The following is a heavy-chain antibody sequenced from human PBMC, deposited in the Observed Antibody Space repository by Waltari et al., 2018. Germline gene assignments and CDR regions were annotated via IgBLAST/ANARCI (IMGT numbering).Heavy chain of an antibody. CDR3: ARDPARRADY. CDR2: IKPDGSQT. J-gene: IGHJ4*02. Sequence: EVQLVESGGGLVQPGGSLGLPCVASGFTLSNYWMHWVRQAPGKGLEWVAHIKPDGSQTDYVDSVKGRFAISRDNARNSLYLQMNSLRADDTAIYYCARDPARRADYWGQGTLVTVSS. V-gene: IGHV3-7*01. CDR1: GFTLSNYW.